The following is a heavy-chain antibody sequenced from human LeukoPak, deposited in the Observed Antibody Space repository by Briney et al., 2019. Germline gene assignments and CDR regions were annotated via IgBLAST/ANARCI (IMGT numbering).Heavy chain of an antibody. CDR2: ISSSSSTT. V-gene: IGHV3-48*01. Sequence: GSLRLSCAASGFTFGSYSMYWVRQAPGKGLEWVSYISSSSSTTYYADSVKGRFTISRDNAKNSLYLQMNSLRAEDTAVYYCARGTGFGKFKDYFDYWGQGTLVTVSS. D-gene: IGHD3-10*01. CDR3: ARGTGFGKFKDYFDY. J-gene: IGHJ4*02. CDR1: GFTFGSYS.